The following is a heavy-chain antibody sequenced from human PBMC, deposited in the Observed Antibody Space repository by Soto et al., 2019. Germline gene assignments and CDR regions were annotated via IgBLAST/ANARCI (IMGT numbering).Heavy chain of an antibody. J-gene: IGHJ5*02. D-gene: IGHD4-17*01. CDR3: AKVSVGPPGFYPYGGNSGLRWFDP. V-gene: IGHV3-23*01. Sequence: GGSLRLSCAASGFTFSSYAMSWVRQAPGKGLEWVSAISGSGGSTYYADSVKGRFTISRDNSKNTLYLQMNSLRAEDTAVYYCAKVSVGPPGFYPYGGNSGLRWFDPWGQGTLVTVSS. CDR2: ISGSGGST. CDR1: GFTFSSYA.